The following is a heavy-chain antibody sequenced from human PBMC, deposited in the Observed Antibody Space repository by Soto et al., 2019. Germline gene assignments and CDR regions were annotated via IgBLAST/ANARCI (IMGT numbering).Heavy chain of an antibody. CDR1: GGSISSDY. CDR3: ARPYSGSYWAAFDI. D-gene: IGHD1-26*01. Sequence: SETLSLTCTVSGGSISSDYWSWIRQPPGKGLEWIGYIYYSGSSNYNPSLKSRVIMSLDTSKNHFSLKLSSVTAADTAVYYCARPYSGSYWAAFDIWGQGTMVAVSS. V-gene: IGHV4-59*01. J-gene: IGHJ3*02. CDR2: IYYSGSS.